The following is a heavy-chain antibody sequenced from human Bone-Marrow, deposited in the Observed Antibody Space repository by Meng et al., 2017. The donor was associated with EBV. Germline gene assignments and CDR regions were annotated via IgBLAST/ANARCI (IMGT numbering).Heavy chain of an antibody. V-gene: IGHV4-39*06. J-gene: IGHJ4*02. CDR2: IYYSGST. D-gene: IGHD6-19*01. Sequence: RLQLQGSGPGLVNPSETLSLTCTVSGGSISSSSYYWGWIRQPPGKGLEWIGSIYYSGSTYYNPSLKSRVTISVDTSKNQFSLKLSSVTAADTAVYYCARVRAPYSSGLFDYWGQGTLVTVSS. CDR1: GGSISSSSYY. CDR3: ARVRAPYSSGLFDY.